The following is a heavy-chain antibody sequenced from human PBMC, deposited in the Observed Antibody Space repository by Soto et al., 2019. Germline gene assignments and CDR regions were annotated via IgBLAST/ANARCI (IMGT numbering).Heavy chain of an antibody. D-gene: IGHD2-2*01. CDR1: GGSISSGGYY. CDR2: IYYSGST. CDR3: ARYRYNWFDP. J-gene: IGHJ5*02. Sequence: SETLSLTCTVSGGSISSGGYYWSWIRQHPGKGLEWIGYIYYSGSTYYNPSLKSRVTISVDTSKNQFSLKLSSVTAADTAVYYCARYRYNWFDPWGQGTLVTVSS. V-gene: IGHV4-31*03.